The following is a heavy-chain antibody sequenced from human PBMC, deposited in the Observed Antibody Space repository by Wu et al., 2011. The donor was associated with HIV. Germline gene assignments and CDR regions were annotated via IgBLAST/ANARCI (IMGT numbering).Heavy chain of an antibody. V-gene: IGHV1-2*02. CDR2: INPNSGGT. CDR3: ARWGQYGDYSSEDAFDI. D-gene: IGHD4-17*01. Sequence: QVQLVQSGAEVKKPGASVKVSCKASGYTFTGYYMHWVRQAPGQGLEWMGWINPNSGGTNYAQKFQGRVTMTRDTSISTAYMELSRLRSDDTAVYYCARWGQYGDYSSEDAFDIWGQGTMVTVSS. CDR1: GYTFTGYY. J-gene: IGHJ3*02.